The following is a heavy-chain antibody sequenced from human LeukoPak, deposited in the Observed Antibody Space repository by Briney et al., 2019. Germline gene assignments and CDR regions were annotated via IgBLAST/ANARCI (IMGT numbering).Heavy chain of an antibody. CDR1: GFTFDDYT. Sequence: PGRSLRLSCAASGFTFDDYTMHWVRQDPGKGLEWVSLISWDGGSTYYADSVKGRFTISRDNSKNSLYQQTNSLRTEDTAFYYCAKGDGGAAVGAIGYWGQGTLVTVSS. V-gene: IGHV3-43*01. CDR3: AKGDGGAAVGAIGY. D-gene: IGHD1-26*01. J-gene: IGHJ4*02. CDR2: ISWDGGST.